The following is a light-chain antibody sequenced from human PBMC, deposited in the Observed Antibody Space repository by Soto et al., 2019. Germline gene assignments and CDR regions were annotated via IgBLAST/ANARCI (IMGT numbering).Light chain of an antibody. CDR2: EVS. CDR3: SSYAGSNTVV. CDR1: SSDVGGYNY. J-gene: IGLJ2*01. V-gene: IGLV2-8*01. Sequence: QSVLTQPPSASGSPGQSVTISCTGTSSDVGGYNYVSWYQQQSGKAPKLMIYEVSKRPSGVPDRFSGSKSGNTASLTVSGLQAHDEADYYCSSYAGSNTVVFGGGTKLTVL.